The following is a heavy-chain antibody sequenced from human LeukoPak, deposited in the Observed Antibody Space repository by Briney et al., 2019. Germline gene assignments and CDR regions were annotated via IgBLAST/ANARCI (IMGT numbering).Heavy chain of an antibody. CDR2: IFYSGST. CDR1: GGSIISTDHE. J-gene: IGHJ4*02. V-gene: IGHV4-30-4*01. D-gene: IGHD3-9*01. Sequence: PSQTLSLTCTVSGGSIISTDHEWHWTRQPPGKGLEWIGYIFYSGSTYYNPSLKSRLTISVDTSKNKFSLKLSSVTAADTAVYYCARGYYDVLTNYPKNFDQWGQGTLVTVSS. CDR3: ARGYYDVLTNYPKNFDQ.